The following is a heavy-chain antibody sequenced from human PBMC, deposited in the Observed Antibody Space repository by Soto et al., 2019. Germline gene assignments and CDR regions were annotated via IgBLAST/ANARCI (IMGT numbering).Heavy chain of an antibody. CDR1: GFTFSSYA. D-gene: IGHD2-15*01. CDR2: VSIGGST. J-gene: IGHJ4*02. CDR3: AKRRGAGGHFDY. Sequence: GGSLRLSCAASGFTFSSYAMGWVRQGPGKGLEWVAVVSIGGSTHYADSVRGRFAISRDNSKNTLSLQMNSLTAEDTAVYFCAKRRGAGGHFDYWGQGALVTVSS. V-gene: IGHV3-23*01.